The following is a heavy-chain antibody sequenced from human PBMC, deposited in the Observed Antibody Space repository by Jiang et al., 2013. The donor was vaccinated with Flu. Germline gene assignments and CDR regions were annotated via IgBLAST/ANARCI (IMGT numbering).Heavy chain of an antibody. CDR2: ISAYNGNT. D-gene: IGHD6-19*01. CDR1: YG. Sequence: YGISWVRQAPGQGLEWMGWISAYNGNTNYAQKLQGRVTMTTDTSTSTAYMELRSLRSDDTAVYYCAREDDVVAGTGSWGQGTLVTVSS. CDR3: AREDDVVAGTGS. J-gene: IGHJ4*02. V-gene: IGHV1-18*01.